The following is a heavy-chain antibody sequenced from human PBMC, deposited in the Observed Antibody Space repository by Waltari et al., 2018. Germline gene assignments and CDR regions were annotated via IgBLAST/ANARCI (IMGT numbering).Heavy chain of an antibody. CDR3: ARGARRTTVTTGWWYFDL. V-gene: IGHV3-74*01. CDR1: GFTYSMYW. D-gene: IGHD4-17*01. Sequence: EVQLVESGGGLVQPGGSLRLSCAASGFTYSMYWMHWVRQAPGKGLVWVSQSNSEGSSTSYADSVKGRFTISKDNAKNTVYLQMNSLRAEDTAIYYCARGARRTTVTTGWWYFDLWGRGTLVTVSS. CDR2: SNSEGSST. J-gene: IGHJ2*01.